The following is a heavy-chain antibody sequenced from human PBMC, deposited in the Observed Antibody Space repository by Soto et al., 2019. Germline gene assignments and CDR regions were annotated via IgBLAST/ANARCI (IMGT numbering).Heavy chain of an antibody. D-gene: IGHD3-16*01. CDR2: ISPYTGNT. Sequence: QVQLVQSGDEVKKPGASVKVSCKASGYIFVNYGIAWVRQAPGQGLEWMGWISPYTGNTHSATKVQGRLTMTTDTSTSTAYMDLGNLTSDDTAVYYCAMVDNYVTPAPQDVWGQGTRVTVSS. CDR3: AMVDNYVTPAPQDV. J-gene: IGHJ6*02. CDR1: GYIFVNYG. V-gene: IGHV1-18*01.